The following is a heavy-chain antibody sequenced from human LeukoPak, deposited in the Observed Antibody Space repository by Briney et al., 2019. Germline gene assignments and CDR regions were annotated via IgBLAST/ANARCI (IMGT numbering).Heavy chain of an antibody. D-gene: IGHD6-19*01. CDR1: GGSFSGYY. J-gene: IGHJ4*02. CDR2: INHSGST. V-gene: IGHV4-34*01. Sequence: SETLSLTCAVYGGSFSGYYWSWIRQPPGKGLEWIGEINHSGSTNYNPSLKSRVTISVDTSKNLFSLKLSSVTAADTAVYYCARDSSGWYNYWGQGTLVTVSS. CDR3: ARDSSGWYNY.